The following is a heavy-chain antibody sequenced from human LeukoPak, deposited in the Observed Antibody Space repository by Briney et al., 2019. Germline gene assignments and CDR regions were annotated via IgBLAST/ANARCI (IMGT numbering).Heavy chain of an antibody. CDR2: IYYSGST. J-gene: IGHJ6*02. Sequence: SETLSLTCTVSGGSISSGGYYWSWIRQHPGKGLEWIGYIYYSGSTYYNPSLKSRVTISVDTSKNQFSLKLTSVTAADTAVYYCARVLGELTFYYYYGMDVWGQGTTVTVSS. D-gene: IGHD3-10*01. CDR3: ARVLGELTFYYYYGMDV. V-gene: IGHV4-31*03. CDR1: GGSISSGGYY.